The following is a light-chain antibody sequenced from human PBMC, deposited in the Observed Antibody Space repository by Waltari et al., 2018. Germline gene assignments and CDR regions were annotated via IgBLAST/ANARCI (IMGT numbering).Light chain of an antibody. J-gene: IGKJ4*01. Sequence: DIQMTQSPSSLSSSLGNRVTITCRASQNIGHYLYWSQQRPGKAPTLLIFATSGLQSGVPPRFSGSGSGTDFTLTISSLQPEDSATYYCQQSYSAFRTFGGGTKVQIK. CDR2: ATS. CDR1: QNIGHY. CDR3: QQSYSAFRT. V-gene: IGKV1-39*01.